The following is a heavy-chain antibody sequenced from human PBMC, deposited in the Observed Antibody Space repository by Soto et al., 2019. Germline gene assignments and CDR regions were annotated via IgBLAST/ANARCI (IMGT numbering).Heavy chain of an antibody. Sequence: DVQLVESGGGLVQPGRSLRLSCVASGFTFDDYAMHWVRQAPGKGLEWVSGISWNSGSIAYADSVKGRFTISRDNAKNSLYLQMNSLRPEDTALYYCAKDGGVVIYDAFDMWGQGTMVTVSS. D-gene: IGHD3-3*01. J-gene: IGHJ3*02. V-gene: IGHV3-9*01. CDR1: GFTFDDYA. CDR3: AKDGGVVIYDAFDM. CDR2: ISWNSGSI.